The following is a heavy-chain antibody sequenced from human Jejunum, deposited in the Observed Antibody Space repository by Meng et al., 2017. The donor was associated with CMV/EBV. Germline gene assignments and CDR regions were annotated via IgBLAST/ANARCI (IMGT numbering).Heavy chain of an antibody. V-gene: IGHV3-11*04. CDR1: Y. Sequence: YMSWIRQAPGKGLKWVSYISSSGSTIYYADSVKGRFTISRDNAKNSLYLQMNSLRAEDTAVYYCARDLVVVPAAMGVYYYYGMDVWGQGTRVTVSS. J-gene: IGHJ6*02. D-gene: IGHD2-2*01. CDR2: ISSSGSTI. CDR3: ARDLVVVPAAMGVYYYYGMDV.